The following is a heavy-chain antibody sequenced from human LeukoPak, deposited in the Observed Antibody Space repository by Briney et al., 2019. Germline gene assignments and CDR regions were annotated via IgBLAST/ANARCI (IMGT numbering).Heavy chain of an antibody. Sequence: ASVKVSCKVSGYTLTELSMHWVGQAPGTGQEWMGGFDPEDGETIYAQKFQGRVTMTEDTSTDTAYMELSSLRSEDTAVYYCATDPVGASTFDYWGQGTLVTVSS. D-gene: IGHD1-26*01. CDR1: GYTLTELS. V-gene: IGHV1-24*01. CDR3: ATDPVGASTFDY. J-gene: IGHJ4*02. CDR2: FDPEDGET.